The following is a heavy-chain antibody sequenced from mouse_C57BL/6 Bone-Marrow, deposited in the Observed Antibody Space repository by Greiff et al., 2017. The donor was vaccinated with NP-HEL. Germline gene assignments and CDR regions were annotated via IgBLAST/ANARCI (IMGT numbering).Heavy chain of an antibody. CDR2: ISAGGSYT. D-gene: IGHD2-4*01. V-gene: IGHV5-4*01. CDR3: AREEGADYAWFAY. Sequence: EVMLVESGGGLVKPGGSLKLSCAASGFTFSSYAMSWVRQTPEKRLEWVATISAGGSYTYYPDNVKGRFTISRDNAKNNLYLQMSHLKSEDTAMYYCAREEGADYAWFAYWGQGTLVTVSA. J-gene: IGHJ3*01. CDR1: GFTFSSYA.